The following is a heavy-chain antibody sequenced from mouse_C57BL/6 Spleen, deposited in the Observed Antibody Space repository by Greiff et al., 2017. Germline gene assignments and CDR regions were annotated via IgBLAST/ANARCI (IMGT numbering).Heavy chain of an antibody. D-gene: IGHD1-1*01. V-gene: IGHV1-55*01. CDR2: IYPGSGST. CDR3: ASSFTTVVAEAMDY. J-gene: IGHJ4*01. CDR1: GYTFTSYW. Sequence: QVQLQQPGAELVKPGASVKMSCKASGYTFTSYWITWVKQRPGQGLEWIGDIYPGSGSTNYNEKFKSKATLTVDTSSSTAYMQLSSLTSEDSAVYYCASSFTTVVAEAMDYWGQGTSVTVSS.